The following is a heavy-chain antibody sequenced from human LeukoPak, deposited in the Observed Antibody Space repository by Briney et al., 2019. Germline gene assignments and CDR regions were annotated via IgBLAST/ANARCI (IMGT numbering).Heavy chain of an antibody. CDR2: IIPILGIA. CDR1: GGTFSSYT. Sequence: GASVKVSCKASGGTFSSYTISWVRQAPGQGLEWMGRIIPILGIANYAQKFQGRVTITADKSTSTAYMELSSLRSEDTAVHYCARIDSGSYYDLASDYWGQGTLVTVSS. V-gene: IGHV1-69*02. CDR3: ARIDSGSYYDLASDY. J-gene: IGHJ4*02. D-gene: IGHD1-26*01.